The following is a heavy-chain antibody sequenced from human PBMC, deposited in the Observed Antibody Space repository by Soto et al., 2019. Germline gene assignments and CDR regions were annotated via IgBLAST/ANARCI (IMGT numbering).Heavy chain of an antibody. Sequence: SLKISCAASGFTFDDYAMHWVRQAPGKGLEWVSGISWNSGSIGYADSVKGRFTISRDNAKNSLYLQMNSLRAEDTALYYCAKGWELRGVFYYYGMDVWGQGTTVTV. CDR2: ISWNSGSI. CDR3: AKGWELRGVFYYYGMDV. J-gene: IGHJ6*02. V-gene: IGHV3-9*01. D-gene: IGHD1-26*01. CDR1: GFTFDDYA.